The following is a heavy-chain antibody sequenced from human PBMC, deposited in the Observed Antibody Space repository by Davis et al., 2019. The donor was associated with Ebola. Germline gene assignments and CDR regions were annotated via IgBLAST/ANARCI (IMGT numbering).Heavy chain of an antibody. J-gene: IGHJ6*02. CDR2: IYTSGST. D-gene: IGHD2-2*03. Sequence: SETLSLACTISDGSVSSASYYWSWIRQPAGKGLEWIWRIYTSGSTNYNPSLKSRVTMSVDTSKNQFSLKLSSVTAADTAVYYCARALVDIVVVPAATTGYYYGMDVWGQGTTVTVSS. CDR3: ARALVDIVVVPAATTGYYYGMDV. V-gene: IGHV4-61*02. CDR1: DGSVSSASYY.